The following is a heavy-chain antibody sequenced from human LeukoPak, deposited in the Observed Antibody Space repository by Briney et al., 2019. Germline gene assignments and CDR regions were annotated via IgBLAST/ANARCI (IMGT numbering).Heavy chain of an antibody. CDR1: GLTFSSDG. D-gene: IGHD3-22*01. CDR2: ISSGAGTK. Sequence: GGSLRLSCAVSGLTFSSDGMSWVRRSPGKGLEWVSYISSGAGTKYYVDSVKGRFTISRDNAKNSLYLEMNSLRAEDTAVYYCAKTVGDSSGYYSYWGQGTLVTVSS. CDR3: AKTVGDSSGYYSY. V-gene: IGHV3-48*01. J-gene: IGHJ4*02.